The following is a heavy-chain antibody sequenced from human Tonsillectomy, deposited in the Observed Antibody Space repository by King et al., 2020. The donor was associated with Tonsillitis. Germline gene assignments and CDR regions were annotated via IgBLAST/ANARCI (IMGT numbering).Heavy chain of an antibody. D-gene: IGHD1-26*01. CDR3: AVSFHSGSYDY. V-gene: IGHV3-7*03. J-gene: IGHJ4*02. Sequence: VQLVQSGGGLVQPGGSLRLSCAASGFTFISYWMTWVRQAPGKGLEWVANMNQDGSRTSYVDSVKGRFTISRDNAKNSLYLQMNSLRAEDTAVYYCAVSFHSGSYDYWGQGTLVTVSS. CDR1: GFTFISYW. CDR2: MNQDGSRT.